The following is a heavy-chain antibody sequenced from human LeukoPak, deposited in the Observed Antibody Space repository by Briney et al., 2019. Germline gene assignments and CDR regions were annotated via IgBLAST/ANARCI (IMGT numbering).Heavy chain of an antibody. D-gene: IGHD6-19*01. V-gene: IGHV4-59*01. CDR3: AFTTGYSSGWEGFDI. CDR1: GGSISSYY. Sequence: SETLSLTCTVSGGSISSYYWSWIRQPPGEGLEWIGYIYYSGSTNYNPSLKSRVTISVDTSKNQFSLKLSSVTAADTAVYYCAFTTGYSSGWEGFDIWGQGTMVTVSS. J-gene: IGHJ3*02. CDR2: IYYSGST.